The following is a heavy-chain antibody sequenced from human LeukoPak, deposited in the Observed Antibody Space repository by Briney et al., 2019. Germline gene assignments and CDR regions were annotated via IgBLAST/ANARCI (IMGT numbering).Heavy chain of an antibody. CDR1: GYTFTGYY. Sequence: GASVKVSCKASGYTFTGYYMHWVRQAPGQELEWMGWINPNSGGTNYAQKFQGRVTMTRDTSISTAYMELSRLRSDDTAVYYCAREGYCSSTSCWGWFDPWGQGTLVTVSS. J-gene: IGHJ5*02. CDR3: AREGYCSSTSCWGWFDP. D-gene: IGHD2-2*01. CDR2: INPNSGGT. V-gene: IGHV1-2*02.